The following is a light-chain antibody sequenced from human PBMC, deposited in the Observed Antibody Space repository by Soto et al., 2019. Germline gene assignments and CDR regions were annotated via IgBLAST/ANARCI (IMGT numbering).Light chain of an antibody. CDR1: QSISSN. CDR3: QHYKSLPPL. V-gene: IGKV3-15*01. J-gene: IGKJ2*01. CDR2: GAS. Sequence: EIVMTQSPATLSVFPGERATLSCRASQSISSNLAWYQQKPGQAPRLLIYGASTRATGIPARFSGSGSGTEITLSISRLQSEDSAAYYCQHYKSLPPLFGLGTKLEIK.